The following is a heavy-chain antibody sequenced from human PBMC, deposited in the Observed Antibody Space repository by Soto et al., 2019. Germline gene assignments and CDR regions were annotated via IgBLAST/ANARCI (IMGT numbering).Heavy chain of an antibody. CDR3: SSGGAILTGYPPGGYYYYMDV. D-gene: IGHD3-9*01. V-gene: IGHV1-3*01. CDR2: INAGNGST. J-gene: IGHJ6*03. Sequence: QVQLVQSGAEVKKPGASLKVSCKASGYTFTSYAMHWVRQAPGQRLEWMGWINAGNGSTKYSQKFQGRVTITRDTSASTSYTERRSLRSEDTAAYYCSSGGAILTGYPPGGYYYYMDVRGKGTTVIVSS. CDR1: GYTFTSYA.